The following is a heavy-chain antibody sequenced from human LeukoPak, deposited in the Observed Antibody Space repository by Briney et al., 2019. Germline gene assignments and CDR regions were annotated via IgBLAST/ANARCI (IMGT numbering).Heavy chain of an antibody. D-gene: IGHD6-13*01. Sequence: PGGSLRLSCAASGFTFSSSNLDWVRQAPGKGLEWVSSISSSSSSIYYAVSVKGRFTISRDNTKNSLYLQMNRLRAEDTAVYFCAKEGRSTTPGYWGQGTLVTVSS. CDR3: AKEGRSTTPGY. J-gene: IGHJ4*02. V-gene: IGHV3-21*01. CDR1: GFTFSSSN. CDR2: ISSSSSSI.